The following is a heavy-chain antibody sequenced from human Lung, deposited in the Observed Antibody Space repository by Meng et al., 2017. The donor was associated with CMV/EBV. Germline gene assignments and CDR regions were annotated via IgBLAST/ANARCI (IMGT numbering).Heavy chain of an antibody. CDR1: GGSISSYY. J-gene: IGHJ4*02. Sequence: SXTXSLXCTISGGSISSYYWSWIRQPPGKGLEWIGNIYYSGSANYNPSLKSPVTMSVDTSKNQFSLKLSSVTAADTAVYYCTRETGETFWSGSYESGGQGTXVTVSS. V-gene: IGHV4-59*01. D-gene: IGHD3-3*01. CDR3: TRETGETFWSGSYES. CDR2: IYYSGSA.